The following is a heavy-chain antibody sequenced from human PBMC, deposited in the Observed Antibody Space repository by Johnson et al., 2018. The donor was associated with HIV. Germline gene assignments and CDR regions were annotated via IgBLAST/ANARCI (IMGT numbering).Heavy chain of an antibody. V-gene: IGHV3-38-3*01. Sequence: VQLVESGGGVVRPGGSLRLSCATSGFTVSSNEMSWVRQAPGKGLEWVSSISGGSTYYADSRKGRFTISRDNSKNTLHLQMNSLRAEDTAVYYCAREGLLIAAAGAFDIWGQGTMVTVSS. CDR3: AREGLLIAAAGAFDI. CDR2: ISGGST. D-gene: IGHD6-13*01. CDR1: GFTVSSNE. J-gene: IGHJ3*02.